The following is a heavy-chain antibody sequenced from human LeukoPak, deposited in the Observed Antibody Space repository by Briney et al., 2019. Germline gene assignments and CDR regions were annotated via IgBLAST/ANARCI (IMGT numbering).Heavy chain of an antibody. V-gene: IGHV3-11*01. J-gene: IGHJ6*03. Sequence: GGSLRLSCGASGITFSDYYMTWIRQAPGKGLEWVSHISTSGSSIYYADSVKGRFTISRDNSKNTLYLQMNSLRAEDTAIYYCAKNGDRGAYCTGGTCYPYFYYYMDVWGKGTTVTI. CDR1: GITFSDYY. CDR3: AKNGDRGAYCTGGTCYPYFYYYMDV. CDR2: ISTSGSSI. D-gene: IGHD2-15*01.